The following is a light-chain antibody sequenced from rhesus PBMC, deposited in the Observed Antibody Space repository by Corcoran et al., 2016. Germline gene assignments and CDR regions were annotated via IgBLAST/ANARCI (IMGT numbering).Light chain of an antibody. Sequence: DIQMTQSPSSLSASVGDTVTITCRASQSISSWLDWYQQKPGKAPKLLIYKASSLQSGVPARFSGSGSGTDFHLTISSLQPEDFATYYCLQYNSSPLTCGGGTKVELK. CDR1: QSISSW. V-gene: IGKV1-22*01. CDR2: KAS. J-gene: IGKJ4*01. CDR3: LQYNSSPLT.